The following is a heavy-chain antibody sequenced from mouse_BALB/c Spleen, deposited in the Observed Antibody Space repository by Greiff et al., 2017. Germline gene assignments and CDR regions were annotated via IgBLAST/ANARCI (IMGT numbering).Heavy chain of an antibody. Sequence: VQLQQSGAELVRPGASVKLSCKASGYTFTSYWINWVKQRPGQGLEWIGNIYPSDSYTNYNQKFKDKATLTVDKSSSTAYMQLSSPTSEDSAVYYCTYGNLDYWGQGTTLTVSS. CDR3: TYGNLDY. CDR1: GYTFTSYW. CDR2: IYPSDSYT. D-gene: IGHD2-1*01. J-gene: IGHJ2*01. V-gene: IGHV1-69*02.